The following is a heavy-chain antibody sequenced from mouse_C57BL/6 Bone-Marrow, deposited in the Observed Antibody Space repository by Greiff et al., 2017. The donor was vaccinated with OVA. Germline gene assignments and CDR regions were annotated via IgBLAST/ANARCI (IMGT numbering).Heavy chain of an antibody. Sequence: QVQLQQPGAELVKPGASVKMSCKASGYTFTSYWITWVKQRPGQGLEWIGDIYPGSGSTNYNEKFKSKATLTLDTSSSTAYMQLSSLTSEDSAVYYCARGGYYALFAYWGQGTLVTVSA. V-gene: IGHV1-55*01. D-gene: IGHD2-3*01. J-gene: IGHJ3*01. CDR1: GYTFTSYW. CDR2: IYPGSGST. CDR3: ARGGYYALFAY.